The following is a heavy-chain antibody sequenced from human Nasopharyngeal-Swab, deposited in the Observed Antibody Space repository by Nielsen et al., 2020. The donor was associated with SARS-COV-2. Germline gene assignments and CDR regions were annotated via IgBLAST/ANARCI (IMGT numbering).Heavy chain of an antibody. Sequence: SETLSLTCTVSGGSISSYYWSWIRQPAGKGLEWIGRIYTSGSTNYNPSLKSRVTISVDTSKNQFSLKLNSVTAADSAVYYCARDTRRGGVDYWGQGTLVTVSS. CDR2: IYTSGST. V-gene: IGHV4-4*07. J-gene: IGHJ4*02. D-gene: IGHD2-15*01. CDR1: GGSISSYY. CDR3: ARDTRRGGVDY.